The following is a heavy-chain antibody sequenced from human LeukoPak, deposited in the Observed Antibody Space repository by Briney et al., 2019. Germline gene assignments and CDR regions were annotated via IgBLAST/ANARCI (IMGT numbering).Heavy chain of an antibody. CDR3: ARADISGSYPVDY. Sequence: ASVKVSCEASGYTFTSYAMHWVRQAPGQRLEWMGWINAGNGNTKYSQKFQGRVTITRDTSASTAYMELSSLRSEDTAVYYCARADISGSYPVDYWGQGTLVTVSS. J-gene: IGHJ4*02. V-gene: IGHV1-3*01. D-gene: IGHD1-26*01. CDR2: INAGNGNT. CDR1: GYTFTSYA.